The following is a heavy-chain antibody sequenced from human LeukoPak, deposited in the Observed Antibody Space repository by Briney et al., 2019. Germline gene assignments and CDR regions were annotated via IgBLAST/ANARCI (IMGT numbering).Heavy chain of an antibody. CDR1: GFTFSSYA. D-gene: IGHD6-6*01. CDR3: ARGPLSIDY. J-gene: IGHJ4*02. Sequence: GGSLRLSCAASGFTFSSYAMHWVRQAPGKGLEWVAVISYDGSNKYYADSVEGRFTISRDNAESSLYLQMNNLGADDTAVYYCARGPLSIDYWGQGILVIVSS. V-gene: IGHV3-30-3*01. CDR2: ISYDGSNK.